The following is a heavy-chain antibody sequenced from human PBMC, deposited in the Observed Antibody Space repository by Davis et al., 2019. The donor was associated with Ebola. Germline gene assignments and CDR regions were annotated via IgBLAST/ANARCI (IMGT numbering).Heavy chain of an antibody. CDR1: GFTFSGSA. J-gene: IGHJ6*02. D-gene: IGHD6-13*01. CDR2: IRSKANSYAT. CDR3: TRPYSSSWYRFDP. Sequence: GESLKISCAASGFTFSGSAMHWVRQASGKGLEWVGRIRSKANSYATAYAASVKGRFTISRDDSKNTAYLQMNSLKTEDTAVYYCTRPYSSSWYRFDPWGQGTTVTVSS. V-gene: IGHV3-73*01.